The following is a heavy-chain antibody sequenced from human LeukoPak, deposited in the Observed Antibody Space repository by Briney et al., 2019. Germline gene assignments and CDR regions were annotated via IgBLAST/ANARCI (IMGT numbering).Heavy chain of an antibody. V-gene: IGHV4-4*02. CDR3: ARDSSGLTN. D-gene: IGHD6-19*01. J-gene: IGHJ4*02. Sequence: SETLSLTCAVSGGSISSSNWWTWVRQPPGKGLEWVGEIDHTGSTNYNPSLKNRVTISVDKSKNQFSLKLSSVTAADTAVYHCARDSSGLTNWGQGTLVTVSS. CDR1: GGSISSSNW. CDR2: IDHTGST.